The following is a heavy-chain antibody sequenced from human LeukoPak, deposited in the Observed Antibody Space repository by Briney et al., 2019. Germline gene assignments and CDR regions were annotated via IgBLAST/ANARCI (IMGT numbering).Heavy chain of an antibody. CDR1: RLTFSNYW. V-gene: IGHV3-7*01. CDR2: INQDASEI. Sequence: GGSLRLSCAASRLTFSNYWMTWVRQAPGKGLEWVGNINQDASEINYVDSVKGRFTISRVNAENSLYLQMNSLRAEDTAIYYCARDRHINSWSNDRFDYWGQGALVTVSS. CDR3: ARDRHINSWSNDRFDY. J-gene: IGHJ4*02. D-gene: IGHD6-13*01.